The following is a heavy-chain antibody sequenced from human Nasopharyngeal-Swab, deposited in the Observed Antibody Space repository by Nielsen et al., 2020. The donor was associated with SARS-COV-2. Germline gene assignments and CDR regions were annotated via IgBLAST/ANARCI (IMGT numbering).Heavy chain of an antibody. CDR3: ARAQGYYDSSAFDY. D-gene: IGHD3-22*01. V-gene: IGHV3-21*01. Sequence: GESLKISCAASGFNFSSYSMNWVRQVPGKGLEWVSSITSSSTFLYYADSVKGRFTLSRDNAKGSLYLQMDGLRAEDTAVYYCARAQGYYDSSAFDYWGQGTLVTVSS. CDR1: GFNFSSYS. CDR2: ITSSSTFL. J-gene: IGHJ4*02.